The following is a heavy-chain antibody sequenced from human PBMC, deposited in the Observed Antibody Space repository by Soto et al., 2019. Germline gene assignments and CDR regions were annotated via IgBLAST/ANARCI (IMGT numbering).Heavy chain of an antibody. Sequence: SETLSLTCTVSGASISSYFWTWIRQPAGKGLDWIGRISTSGTTNYNPSLKSRVTMSVDTSKNQFFLKLSSVTAADTAVYYCTKNSAYALDYWGQGTLVTVSS. CDR3: TKNSAYALDY. J-gene: IGHJ4*02. D-gene: IGHD5-12*01. CDR1: GASISSYF. V-gene: IGHV4-4*07. CDR2: ISTSGTT.